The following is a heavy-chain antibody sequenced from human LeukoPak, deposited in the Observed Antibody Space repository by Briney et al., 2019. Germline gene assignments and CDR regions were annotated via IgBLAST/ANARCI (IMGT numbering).Heavy chain of an antibody. J-gene: IGHJ3*02. Sequence: GASVKVSCKVSGYTLTELSMHGVRQAPGKGLEGMGGFDPEDGETIYAQKFQGRVTMTDDISTDIAYMDLSSLRSEDTAVYYCTTGVRNAFDIWGQGTMVTVSS. CDR2: FDPEDGET. D-gene: IGHD3-16*01. CDR3: TTGVRNAFDI. CDR1: GYTLTELS. V-gene: IGHV1-24*01.